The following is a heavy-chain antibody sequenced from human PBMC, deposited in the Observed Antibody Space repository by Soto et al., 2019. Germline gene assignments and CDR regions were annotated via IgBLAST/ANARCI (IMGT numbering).Heavy chain of an antibody. CDR3: ARGVTGRTYDS. CDR1: GGTFRSDA. V-gene: IGHV1-69*01. J-gene: IGHJ5*01. CDR2: IIPIFGKA. Sequence: QVQLEQSGAEVKKPESSVRVSCKASGGTFRSDAFTWVRQAPGQGLEWVGGIIPIFGKATYAQKFQDRVKFTADESTNTTYMELSSLRSEDTATYYCARGVTGRTYDSWGPGTLVTVSA.